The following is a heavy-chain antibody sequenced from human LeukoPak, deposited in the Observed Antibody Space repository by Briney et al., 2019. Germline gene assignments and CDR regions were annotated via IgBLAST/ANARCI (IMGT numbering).Heavy chain of an antibody. V-gene: IGHV3-74*01. J-gene: IGHJ5*02. CDR1: GFTFRNYW. CDR2: INSDGRST. D-gene: IGHD6-19*01. Sequence: GGSLRLSCAASGFTFRNYWMHWVRQAPGKGLVWVSRINSDGRSTGYADSVKGRFTISRDNARSTVFLQMNSLTAEDTGVYYCARETRGMAVDTWGQGSLVAVSS. CDR3: ARETRGMAVDT.